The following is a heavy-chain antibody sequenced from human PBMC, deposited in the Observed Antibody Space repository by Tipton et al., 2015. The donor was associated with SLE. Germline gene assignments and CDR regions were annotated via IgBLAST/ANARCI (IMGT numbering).Heavy chain of an antibody. CDR2: IKQDGSEK. J-gene: IGHJ5*02. V-gene: IGHV3-7*03. D-gene: IGHD4-17*01. CDR1: GFTFSSYW. Sequence: GSLRLSCAASGFTFSSYWMSWVRQAPGKGLEWVANIKQDGSEKYYVDSVKGRFTISRDNSKNTLYLQINSLRAEDTAVYYCARGHYGDGGWFDPWGQGTLVTVSS. CDR3: ARGHYGDGGWFDP.